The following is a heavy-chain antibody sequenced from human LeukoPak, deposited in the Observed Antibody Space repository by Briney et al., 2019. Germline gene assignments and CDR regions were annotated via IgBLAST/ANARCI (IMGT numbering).Heavy chain of an antibody. D-gene: IGHD5-24*01. J-gene: IGHJ4*02. CDR1: GVSVSSGSYY. CDR2: TYYSGST. Sequence: SETLSLTCTVSGVSVSSGSYYWSWIRQPPGKGLEWIGYTYYSGSTNYNPSLKSRVTISVDTSKNQFSLKLSSVTAADTAVYYCARGGRWLQLSVDYWGQGTLVTVSS. CDR3: ARGGRWLQLSVDY. V-gene: IGHV4-61*01.